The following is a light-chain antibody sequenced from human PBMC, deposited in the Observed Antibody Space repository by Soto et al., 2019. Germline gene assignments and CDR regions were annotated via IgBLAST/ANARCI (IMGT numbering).Light chain of an antibody. V-gene: IGLV1-47*01. Sequence: QSVPTQPPSASGTPGQRVTISCSGSSSNIGSNYVYWYQQLPGTAPKLLIYRNNQRPSGVPGRFSGSKSGTSASLAISGLRSEDEADYYCAAWDDSLSGWVFGGGTKLTVL. CDR2: RNN. J-gene: IGLJ3*02. CDR3: AAWDDSLSGWV. CDR1: SSNIGSNY.